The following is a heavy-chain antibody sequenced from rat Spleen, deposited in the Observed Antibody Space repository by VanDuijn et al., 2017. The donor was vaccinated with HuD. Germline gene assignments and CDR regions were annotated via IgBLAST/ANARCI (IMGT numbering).Heavy chain of an antibody. CDR2: ISNTGDT. J-gene: IGHJ2*01. D-gene: IGHD1-4*01. Sequence: EVQLVESGGGRVQPGRSLKLSCVASGITFNNYWMTWIRQYPGKGREWVASISNTGDTFYPDSVKGRFSISRDDAQSTIYLYMTSLRSEDTVTYYCLPLPGYNLDYWRQGGMVTVSS. CDR1: GITFNNYW. CDR3: LPLPGYNLDY. V-gene: IGHV5-31*01.